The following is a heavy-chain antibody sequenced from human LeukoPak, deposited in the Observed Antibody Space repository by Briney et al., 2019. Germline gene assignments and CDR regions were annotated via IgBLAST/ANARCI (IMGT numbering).Heavy chain of an antibody. Sequence: PSETLSLTCTVSGGSISSYYWSWIRQPPGKGLEWIGYIYYSGSTNYNPSLKSRVTISVDTSKNQFSLKLSSVTAADTAVYWTFWHSSSSDYWGQGTLVTVSS. CDR3: FWHSSSSDY. V-gene: IGHV4-59*01. J-gene: IGHJ4*02. CDR2: IYYSGST. D-gene: IGHD6-6*01. CDR1: GGSISSYY.